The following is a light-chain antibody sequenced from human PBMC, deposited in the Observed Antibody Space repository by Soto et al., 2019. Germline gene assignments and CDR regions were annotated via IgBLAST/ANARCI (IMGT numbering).Light chain of an antibody. Sequence: ESGLTQTPSTLSLSPGERATLSCRASQSVSNNYLAWYQQKPGQAPRLLIYGASNRATGIPDRFSGSGSGTDFTLTISRLEPEDFAVYYCQQYGSSGTFGQGTKVDIK. J-gene: IGKJ1*01. CDR3: QQYGSSGT. V-gene: IGKV3-20*01. CDR2: GAS. CDR1: QSVSNNY.